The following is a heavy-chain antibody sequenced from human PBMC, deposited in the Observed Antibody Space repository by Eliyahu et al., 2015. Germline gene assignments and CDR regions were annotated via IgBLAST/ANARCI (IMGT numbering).Heavy chain of an antibody. Sequence: QVQLVESGGGVVQPGRSLRLSCAASGFTFSSYGMHWVRQAPGKGLEWVAVISYDGSNKYYADSVKGRFTISRDNSKNTLYLQMNSLRAEDTAVYYCAKLTTVTTSAFDIWGQGTMVTVSS. D-gene: IGHD4-17*01. J-gene: IGHJ3*02. CDR3: AKLTTVTTSAFDI. CDR2: ISYDGSNK. V-gene: IGHV3-30*18. CDR1: GFTFSSYG.